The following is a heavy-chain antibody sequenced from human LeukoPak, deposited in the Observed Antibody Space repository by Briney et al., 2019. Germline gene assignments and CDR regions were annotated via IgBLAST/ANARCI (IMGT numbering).Heavy chain of an antibody. V-gene: IGHV3-30*18. D-gene: IGHD4-17*01. CDR2: ISYDGSNK. J-gene: IGHJ5*02. CDR1: GFTFSSYG. Sequence: GGSLRLSCAASGFTFSSYGMHWVRQAPGKGLEWVAVISYDGSNKYYADSVKGRFTISRDNSKNTLYLQMNSLRAEDTAVYYCAKRPVTTARSLDPWGQGTLVTVSS. CDR3: AKRPVTTARSLDP.